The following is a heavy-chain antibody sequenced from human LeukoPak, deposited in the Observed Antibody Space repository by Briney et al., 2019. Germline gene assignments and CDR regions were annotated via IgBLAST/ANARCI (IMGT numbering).Heavy chain of an antibody. J-gene: IGHJ3*02. D-gene: IGHD2-15*01. CDR2: ISYDGSNE. V-gene: IGHV3-30*04. CDR3: AKAQGSGGSCYVVCGFDI. CDR1: GFTFSSYV. Sequence: PGGSLRLSCAASGFTFSSYVMHWVRQAPGKGLEWVAIISYDGSNEYYADSVKGRFTISRDNSKNTLYLQMNSLRAEDTAVYYCAKAQGSGGSCYVVCGFDIWGQGTMVTVSS.